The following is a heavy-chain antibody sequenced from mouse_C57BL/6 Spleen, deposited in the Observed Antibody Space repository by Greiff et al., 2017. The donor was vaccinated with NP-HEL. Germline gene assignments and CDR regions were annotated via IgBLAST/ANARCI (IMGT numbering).Heavy chain of an antibody. CDR1: GYTFTSYW. Sequence: QVQLKQPGAELVKPGASVKLSCKASGYTFTSYWMHWVKQRPGRGLEWIGRIDPSSGGTKYNEKFKSKATLTVDKPSSTAYMQLSSLTSEDSAVYYCARERDYYGRSRDDWGQGTSVTVSS. J-gene: IGHJ4*01. D-gene: IGHD1-1*01. V-gene: IGHV1-72*01. CDR2: IDPSSGGT. CDR3: ARERDYYGRSRDD.